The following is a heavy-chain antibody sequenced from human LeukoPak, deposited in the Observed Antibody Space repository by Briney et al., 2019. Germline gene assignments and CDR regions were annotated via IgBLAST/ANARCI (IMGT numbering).Heavy chain of an antibody. J-gene: IGHJ4*02. D-gene: IGHD2-21*02. V-gene: IGHV4-34*01. CDR2: INHSGST. Sequence: SETLSLTCAVYGGSFSGYYWSWIRQPPGKGLEWIGEINHSGSTNYNPSLKSRVTISVDTSKNRFSLKLSSVTATDTAVYYCAREAYCGGDCYSGFDYWGQGTLVTVSS. CDR1: GGSFSGYY. CDR3: AREAYCGGDCYSGFDY.